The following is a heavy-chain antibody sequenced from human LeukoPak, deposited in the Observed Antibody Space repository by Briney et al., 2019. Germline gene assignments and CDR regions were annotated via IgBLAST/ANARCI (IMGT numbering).Heavy chain of an antibody. V-gene: IGHV3-74*01. CDR3: AKDLHYGSADY. Sequence: GGSLRLSCAASGFTFSNYWMHWVRQDPGKGLVWVSFINPDGSTTNYADSVKGRFTISRDNAKNALYLQMNSLRAEDTAVYYCAKDLHYGSADYWGEGTLVTVSS. D-gene: IGHD3-10*01. CDR1: GFTFSNYW. CDR2: INPDGSTT. J-gene: IGHJ4*02.